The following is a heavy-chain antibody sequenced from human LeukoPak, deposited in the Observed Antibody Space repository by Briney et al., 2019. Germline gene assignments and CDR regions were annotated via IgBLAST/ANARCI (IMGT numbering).Heavy chain of an antibody. CDR1: GYSVISHW. V-gene: IGHV5-51*01. D-gene: IGHD3-22*01. Sequence: GESLNISCKGSGYSVISHWICCVRQMPGKGLEWMGLIYPGDSDTTYSPSFQGQVTISAVKSISTAYLQWSSLKASDPAMYYCARHQRIGTMTYFDLWGRGTLVTVSS. J-gene: IGHJ2*01. CDR3: ARHQRIGTMTYFDL. CDR2: IYPGDSDT.